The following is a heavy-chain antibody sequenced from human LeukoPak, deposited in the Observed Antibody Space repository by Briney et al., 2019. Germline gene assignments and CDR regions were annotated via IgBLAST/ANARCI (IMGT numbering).Heavy chain of an antibody. CDR3: ASLVDYDSSGYSINYFDY. V-gene: IGHV4-39*01. D-gene: IGHD3-22*01. J-gene: IGHJ4*02. CDR2: IYYSGST. CDR1: GGSISSSSYY. Sequence: SETLSLTCTASGGSISSSSYYWGWIRQPPGKGLEWIGSIYYSGSTYYNPSLKSRVTISVDTSKNQFSLKLSSVTAADTAVYYCASLVDYDSSGYSINYFDYWGQGTLVTASS.